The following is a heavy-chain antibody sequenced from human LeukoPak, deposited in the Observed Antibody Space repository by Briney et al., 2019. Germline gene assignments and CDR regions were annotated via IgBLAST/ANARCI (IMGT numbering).Heavy chain of an antibody. D-gene: IGHD2-2*01. CDR2: IYTSGIT. CDR3: ARQTSTTSVDY. V-gene: IGHV4-4*07. J-gene: IGHJ4*02. CDR1: GGSISSSY. Sequence: SETLSLTCTVSGGSISSSYWSWIRQPAGKGLEWIGRIYTSGITNYNPSLKSRVTISVDTSKNQFSLDLSSVTAADTAVYYCARQTSTTSVDYWGQGTLVTVSS.